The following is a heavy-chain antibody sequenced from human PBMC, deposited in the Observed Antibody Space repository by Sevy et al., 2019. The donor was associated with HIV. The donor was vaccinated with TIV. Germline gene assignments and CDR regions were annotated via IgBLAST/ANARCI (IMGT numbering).Heavy chain of an antibody. Sequence: SETLSLTCTVSGDSISSGANYWGWIRQHPVKGLEWIGYIHYSGSTYDNPSLKSRITMSVDTSKNQFSLKLWSVTAAETAVYYCARGRSAVATYYTWSTVAGYYFDYWGQGTLVTV. CDR3: ARGRSAVATYYTWSTVAGYYFDY. CDR1: GDSISSGANY. V-gene: IGHV4-31*03. CDR2: IHYSGST. D-gene: IGHD6-19*01. J-gene: IGHJ4*02.